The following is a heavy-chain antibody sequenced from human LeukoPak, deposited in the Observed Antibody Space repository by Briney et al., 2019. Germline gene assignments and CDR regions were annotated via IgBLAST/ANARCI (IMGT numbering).Heavy chain of an antibody. D-gene: IGHD5-12*01. CDR1: QFTFSDYW. J-gene: IGHJ4*02. V-gene: IGHV3-7*01. CDR2: IKQDGSEK. Sequence: AGGSLRLSCAASQFTFSDYWMSWVRQAPGKGLEWVANIKQDGSEKYYVDSVKGRFTISRDNAKNSLYLQMNSLGVEDTAVYYCGKGKGYDDWGQGTLVTVSS. CDR3: GKGKGYDD.